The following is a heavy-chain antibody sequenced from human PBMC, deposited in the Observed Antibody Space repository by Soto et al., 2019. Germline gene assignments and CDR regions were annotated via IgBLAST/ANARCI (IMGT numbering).Heavy chain of an antibody. CDR2: INHSGST. V-gene: IGHV4-34*01. Sequence: SETLSLTCAVYGGSFGGYYWSWIRQPPGKGLEWIGEINHSGSTNYNPSLKSRVTISVDTSKNQFSLKLSSVTAADTAVYYCARARQWLVRFDYWGQGTLVTVSS. J-gene: IGHJ4*02. D-gene: IGHD6-19*01. CDR1: GGSFGGYY. CDR3: ARARQWLVRFDY.